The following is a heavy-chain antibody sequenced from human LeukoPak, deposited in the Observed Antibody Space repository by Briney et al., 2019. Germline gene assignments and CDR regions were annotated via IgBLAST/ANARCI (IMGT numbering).Heavy chain of an antibody. V-gene: IGHV5-51*01. J-gene: IGHJ3*02. Sequence: GESLKISCKGSGYTFSNYWIGWVRQMPGKGLEWMGIIYPGDSDTRYSPSFQGQVIISADKSISTAYLQWSSLKASDTAMYYCARRKSAFDIWGQGTMVTVSS. CDR1: GYTFSNYW. CDR2: IYPGDSDT. CDR3: ARRKSAFDI.